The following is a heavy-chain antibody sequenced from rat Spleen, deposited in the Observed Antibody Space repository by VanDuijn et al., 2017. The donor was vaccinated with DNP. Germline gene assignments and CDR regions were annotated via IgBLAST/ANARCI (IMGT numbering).Heavy chain of an antibody. CDR1: GFTFSNYG. CDR3: ARDNYGTSGALDP. CDR2: ISPSGGST. V-gene: IGHV5-19*01. J-gene: IGHJ4*01. D-gene: IGHD1-11*01. Sequence: EVQLVESGGGLVQPGRSLKLSCAASGFTFSNYGMHWIRQAPTKGLEWVASISPSGGSTYYRDSVKGRFTISRDDSKATLYLQMDSLRSDDTATYYCARDNYGTSGALDPWGQGTSVTVSS.